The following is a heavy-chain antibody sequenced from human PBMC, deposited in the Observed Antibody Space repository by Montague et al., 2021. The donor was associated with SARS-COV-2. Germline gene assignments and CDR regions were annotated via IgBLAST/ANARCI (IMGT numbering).Heavy chain of an antibody. CDR2: IDWDDGK. J-gene: IGHJ6*02. V-gene: IGHV2-70*01. CDR1: GFSLSTSGMC. Sequence: PELVKPTQTLTLTCTFSGFSLSTSGMCVSWIRQPPGKALEWLALIDWDDGKYYSTSLKTRLTISKDTSKNQVVLTMTNMDPVDTATYYCARTSVEMATIGAYYYYGMDVGGQGTTVTVSS. CDR3: ARTSVEMATIGAYYYYGMDV. D-gene: IGHD5-24*01.